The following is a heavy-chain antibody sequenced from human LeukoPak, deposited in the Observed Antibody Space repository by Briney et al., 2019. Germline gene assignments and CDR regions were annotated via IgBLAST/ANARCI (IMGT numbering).Heavy chain of an antibody. V-gene: IGHV4-39*01. J-gene: IGHJ4*02. D-gene: IGHD7-27*01. CDR3: ARKVLGTLLEYYFDY. CDR2: IYYSGST. Sequence: KASETLSLTCTVSGGSISSSSYYWGWIRQPPGKGLEWIGSIYYSGSTYYNPSLKSRVTISVDTSKNQFSLKLSSVTAADTAVYYCARKVLGTLLEYYFDYWGQGTLVTVSS. CDR1: GGSISSSSYY.